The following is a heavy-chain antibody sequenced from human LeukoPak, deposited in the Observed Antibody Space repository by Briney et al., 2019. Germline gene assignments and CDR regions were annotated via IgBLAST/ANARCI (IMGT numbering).Heavy chain of an antibody. V-gene: IGHV4-4*07. CDR2: IYTSGST. Sequence: SETLSLTCTVSGGSVSSHFWSWIRQPAGKGLEWIGRIYTSGSTNYNPSLKSRVTMSVDTSKYQFSLKLSSVTAADTAVYYCARQYYYDSGGFSTYFNYWGQGTLVTVSS. J-gene: IGHJ4*02. D-gene: IGHD3-22*01. CDR3: ARQYYYDSGGFSTYFNY. CDR1: GGSVSSHF.